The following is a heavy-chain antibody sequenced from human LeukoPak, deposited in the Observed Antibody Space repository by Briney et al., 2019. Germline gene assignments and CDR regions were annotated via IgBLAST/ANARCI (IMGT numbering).Heavy chain of an antibody. J-gene: IGHJ6*03. V-gene: IGHV3-48*01. CDR3: ARRLPWFGESYYCYYMDV. D-gene: IGHD3-10*01. CDR2: ISSSSSTI. Sequence: PGGSLRLSCAASGFTFSSYSMNWVRQAPGKGLEWISYISSSSSTIYYADSVKGRFTISRDNAKNSLYLQMNSLRAEDTAVYYCARRLPWFGESYYCYYMDVWGKGTTVTVSS. CDR1: GFTFSSYS.